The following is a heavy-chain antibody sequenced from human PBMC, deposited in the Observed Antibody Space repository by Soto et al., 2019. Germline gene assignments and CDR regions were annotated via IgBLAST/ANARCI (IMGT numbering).Heavy chain of an antibody. CDR3: ARIPRLGSETQLAVAM. CDR1: GASVKGYY. V-gene: IGHV4-59*02. Sequence: QVHLQESGPGLVKPSETLSLTCTVSGASVKGYYWSWIRQTPNNGLEWIAYIYSSGDSNYNPPLSSRVTISIDTSKNQCSLQMNSVTAADTAIYYCARIPRLGSETQLAVAMWGQGTKVTVSS. CDR2: IYSSGDS. D-gene: IGHD3-10*01. J-gene: IGHJ3*02.